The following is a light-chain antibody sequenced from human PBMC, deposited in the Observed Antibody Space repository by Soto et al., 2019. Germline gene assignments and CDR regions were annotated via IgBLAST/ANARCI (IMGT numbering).Light chain of an antibody. V-gene: IGLV2-23*02. Sequence: QSALTQPASVSGSPGQSITISCTGTSSDVGSYNLVSWYQQHPGKAPKLMISEVSKRPSGVSNRFSGSKSGNTASLRISGLQAEDEADYYCCSYAGSSTYFFGTGTKVTVL. CDR1: SSDVGSYNL. CDR2: EVS. J-gene: IGLJ1*01. CDR3: CSYAGSSTYF.